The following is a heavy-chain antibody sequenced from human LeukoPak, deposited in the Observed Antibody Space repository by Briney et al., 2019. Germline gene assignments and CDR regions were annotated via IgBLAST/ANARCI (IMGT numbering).Heavy chain of an antibody. CDR3: ARHFPLWFGDAFGY. D-gene: IGHD3-10*01. CDR1: GGSISSYY. V-gene: IGHV4-59*08. Sequence: SETLSLTCTVSGGSISSYYWSWIRQPPGKGLEWIGYIYYSGSTNYNPSLKSRVTISVDTSKNQFSLKLSSVTAADTAVYYCARHFPLWFGDAFGYWGQGTLVTVSS. J-gene: IGHJ4*02. CDR2: IYYSGST.